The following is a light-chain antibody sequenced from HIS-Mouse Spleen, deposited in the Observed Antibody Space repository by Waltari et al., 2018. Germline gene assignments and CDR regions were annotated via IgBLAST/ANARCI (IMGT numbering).Light chain of an antibody. J-gene: IGLJ2*01. CDR3: NSRDSSGNHVV. V-gene: IGLV3-19*01. CDR1: SLRSYD. CDR2: GKN. Sequence: SSELTQDHAVSVALGQTVRITCQGDSLRSYDASWYQQKPGQAPVLVIYGKNNRPSGIPDRFSGSSSGNTASLTITGAQAEDEADYYCNSRDSSGNHVVFGGGTKLTVL.